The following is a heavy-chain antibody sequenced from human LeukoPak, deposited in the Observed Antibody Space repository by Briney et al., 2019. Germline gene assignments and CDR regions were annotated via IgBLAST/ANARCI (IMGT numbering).Heavy chain of an antibody. Sequence: ASVKVSCKASGYTLTGYYMHWVRQAPGQGLEWMGWINPNSGGTNYAQKFQGRVTMTRDTSISTAYMELSRLRSDDTAVYYCARDTAAQSNWFDPWGQGTLVTVSS. J-gene: IGHJ5*02. V-gene: IGHV1-2*02. CDR3: ARDTAAQSNWFDP. CDR1: GYTLTGYY. D-gene: IGHD6-13*01. CDR2: INPNSGGT.